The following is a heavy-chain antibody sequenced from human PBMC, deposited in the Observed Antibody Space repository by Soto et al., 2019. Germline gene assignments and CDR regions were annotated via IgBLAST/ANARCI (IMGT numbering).Heavy chain of an antibody. D-gene: IGHD7-27*01. V-gene: IGHV3-30-3*01. CDR1: GFTFSSYA. CDR3: ASWGRGMDV. CDR2: ISYDGSNK. J-gene: IGHJ6*02. Sequence: QVQLVESGGGVVQPGRSLRLSCAASGFTFSSYAMHWVRQAPGKGLEWVAVISYDGSNKYYADSVKGRFTISRDNSKNTLYLQMNSLRAEDTAVYYCASWGRGMDVWGQGTTVTVSS.